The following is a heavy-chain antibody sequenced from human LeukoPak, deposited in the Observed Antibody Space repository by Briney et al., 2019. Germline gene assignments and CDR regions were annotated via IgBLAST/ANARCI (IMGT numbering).Heavy chain of an antibody. D-gene: IGHD1-26*01. CDR2: IRYDGSNK. V-gene: IGHV3-30*02. CDR3: AILEGIVGATLDAFDI. J-gene: IGHJ3*02. Sequence: PGGSLRLSCAASGFTFSSYGMHWVRQAPGKGLEWVAFIRYDGSNKYYADSVKGRFTISRDNSKNTLYLQMNSLRAEDTAVYYCAILEGIVGATLDAFDIWGQGTMVTVSS. CDR1: GFTFSSYG.